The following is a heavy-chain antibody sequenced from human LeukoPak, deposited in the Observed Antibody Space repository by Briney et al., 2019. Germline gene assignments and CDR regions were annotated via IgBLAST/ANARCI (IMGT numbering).Heavy chain of an antibody. D-gene: IGHD2-8*01. J-gene: IGHJ5*02. V-gene: IGHV4-31*03. CDR2: IYYSGST. CDR3: ARERSRTKGVDP. CDR1: GGSISSGGYY. Sequence: PSQTLSLTCTVSGGSISSGGYYWSWIRQHPGKGLEWIGYIYYSGSTYYNPSLKSRVTISVDTSKNQFSLKLSSVTAADTAVHYCARERSRTKGVDPWGQGTLVTVSS.